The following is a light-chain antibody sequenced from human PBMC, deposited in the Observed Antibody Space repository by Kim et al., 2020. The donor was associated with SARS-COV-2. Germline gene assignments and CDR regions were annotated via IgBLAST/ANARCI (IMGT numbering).Light chain of an antibody. CDR2: AAS. Sequence: ETVMTQSPATLSVSPGERATLSCRASQSVSNFLAWYQHKPGQVPRLLIYAASMRATDIPARFSGSGSGTEFTLTISSLQSEDFAVYFCQQYDNWPPSFGGGTTVEI. J-gene: IGKJ4*01. V-gene: IGKV3-15*01. CDR1: QSVSNF. CDR3: QQYDNWPPS.